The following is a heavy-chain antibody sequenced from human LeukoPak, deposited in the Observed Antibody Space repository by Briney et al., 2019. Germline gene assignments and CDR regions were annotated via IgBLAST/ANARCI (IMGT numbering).Heavy chain of an antibody. CDR1: GFTFSSYA. V-gene: IGHV3-23*01. CDR2: ISGSGDST. CDR3: AKNSLTYYYDSSGYKTPVDY. Sequence: GGSLRPSCAASGFTFSSYAMSWVRQAPGKGLEWVSAISGSGDSTYYADSVKGRFTISRDNSKNTLYLQMNSLRAEDTAVYYCAKNSLTYYYDSSGYKTPVDYWGQGTLVTVSS. D-gene: IGHD3-22*01. J-gene: IGHJ4*02.